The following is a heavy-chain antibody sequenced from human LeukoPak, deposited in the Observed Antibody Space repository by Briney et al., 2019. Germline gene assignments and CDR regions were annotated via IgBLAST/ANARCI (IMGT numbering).Heavy chain of an antibody. CDR1: GFTFSNYA. CDR3: ARASDYDSGGYYIGGTFDY. J-gene: IGHJ4*02. V-gene: IGHV3-23*01. CDR2: ISGSGGST. Sequence: PGGSLRLSCAASGFTFSNYAMSWVRQAPGKGLEWVSSISGSGGSTDYADSVKGRFTISRGNSKKTLYLQMNSLRAEDTAVYYCARASDYDSGGYYIGGTFDYWGQGTLVTVSS. D-gene: IGHD3-22*01.